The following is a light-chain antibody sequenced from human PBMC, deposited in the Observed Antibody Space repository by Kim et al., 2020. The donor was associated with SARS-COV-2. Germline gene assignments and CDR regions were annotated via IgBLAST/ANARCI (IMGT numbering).Light chain of an antibody. CDR1: SSNNGAGYD. V-gene: IGLV1-40*01. CDR3: QSYDSSLSGSV. J-gene: IGLJ3*02. CDR2: GNS. Sequence: QRVTMSYTGSSSNNGAGYDVHWYQQLPGTAPKLLIYGNSNRPSGVPDRFSGSKSGTSASLAITGLQAEDEADYYCQSYDSSLSGSVFGGGTQLTVL.